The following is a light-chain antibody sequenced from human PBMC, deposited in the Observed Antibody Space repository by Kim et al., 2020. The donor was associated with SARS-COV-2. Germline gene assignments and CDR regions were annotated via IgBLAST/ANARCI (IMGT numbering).Light chain of an antibody. CDR2: LNSDGSH. Sequence: SVKLTCTLRHEYSTYAIAWHQQQPEKGPRFLMKLNSDGSHRKGDGIPDRFSGSSSGAERYLSISSLQSDDEGDYYCQTWGAGIRVFGGGTKVTVL. V-gene: IGLV4-69*01. CDR1: HEYSTYA. CDR3: QTWGAGIRV. J-gene: IGLJ3*02.